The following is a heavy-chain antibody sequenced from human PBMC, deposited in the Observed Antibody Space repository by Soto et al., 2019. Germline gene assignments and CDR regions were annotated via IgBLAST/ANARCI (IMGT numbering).Heavy chain of an antibody. CDR2: MNPNSGNT. CDR1: GYTFTSYD. D-gene: IGHD5-12*01. Sequence: ASVKVSCKASGYTFTSYDINWVRQATGQGLEWMGWMNPNSGNTGCAQKFQGRVTMTRNTSISTAYMELSSLRSEDTAVYYCARVRRDGYNRLDYWGQGTLVTVSS. CDR3: ARVRRDGYNRLDY. V-gene: IGHV1-8*01. J-gene: IGHJ4*02.